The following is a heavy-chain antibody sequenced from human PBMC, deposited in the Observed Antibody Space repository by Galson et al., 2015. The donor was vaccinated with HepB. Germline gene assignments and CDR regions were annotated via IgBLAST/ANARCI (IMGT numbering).Heavy chain of an antibody. V-gene: IGHV1-24*01. J-gene: IGHJ6*03. D-gene: IGHD1-1*01. CDR3: ATGTNHYYYYYMDV. Sequence: SVKVSCKVSGYTLTELSMHWVRQAPGKGLEWMGGFDPEDGETIYAQKFQGRVTMTEDTSTDTAYMELSSLRSEDTAVYYCATGTNHYYYYYMDVWGKGTTATVSS. CDR1: GYTLTELS. CDR2: FDPEDGET.